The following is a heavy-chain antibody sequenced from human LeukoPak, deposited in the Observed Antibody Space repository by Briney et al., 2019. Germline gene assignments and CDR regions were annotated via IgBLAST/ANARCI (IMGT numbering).Heavy chain of an antibody. CDR2: IYHSGST. Sequence: SQTLSLTCAVSGGSISSGGYSWSWIRQPPGKGLEWIGYIYHSGSTNYNPSLKSRVTISVDTSKNQFSLKLSSVTAADTAVYYCASSRYYDSSGCYYFDYWGQGTLVTVSS. D-gene: IGHD3-22*01. CDR1: GGSISSGGYS. V-gene: IGHV4-30-2*01. CDR3: ASSRYYDSSGCYYFDY. J-gene: IGHJ4*02.